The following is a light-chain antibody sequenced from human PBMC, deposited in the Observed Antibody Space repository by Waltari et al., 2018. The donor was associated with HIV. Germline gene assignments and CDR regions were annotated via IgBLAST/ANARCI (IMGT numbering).Light chain of an antibody. CDR3: QTWGTNIWL. CDR2: VNSDGSH. CDR1: SGHSSFA. V-gene: IGLV4-69*01. J-gene: IGLJ3*02. Sequence: QLVLTQSPSASASLGASVKPTCTLSSGHSSFAIAWHQQQQEKGPRFLMQVNSDGSHTKGRGGPVRCSGSISGAERSLTITSLESEDDAGYYCQTWGTNIWLFGGGTTLTVL.